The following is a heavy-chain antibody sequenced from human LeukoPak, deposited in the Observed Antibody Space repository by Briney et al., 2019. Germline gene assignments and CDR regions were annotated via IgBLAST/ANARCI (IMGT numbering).Heavy chain of an antibody. CDR2: INPSGGST. CDR1: GYTFTSYY. V-gene: IGHV1-46*01. J-gene: IGHJ5*02. D-gene: IGHD2-21*02. Sequence: ASVKVSCKASGYTFTSYYMHWVRQAPGQGLEWMGIINPSGGSTSYAQKFQGRVTMTRDASTSTVYMELSSLRSEDTAVYYCARHHDASTYCGGDCYPHTWFDPWAREPWSPSPQ. CDR3: ARHHDASTYCGGDCYPHTWFDP.